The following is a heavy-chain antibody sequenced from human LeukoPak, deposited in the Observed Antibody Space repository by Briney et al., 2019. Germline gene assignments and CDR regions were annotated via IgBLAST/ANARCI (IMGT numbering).Heavy chain of an antibody. CDR2: ISAYNGNT. V-gene: IGHV1-18*01. CDR1: GYTFTSYG. D-gene: IGHD3-22*01. Sequence: ASVKVSCKASGYTFTSYGISWVRQAPGQGLEWMGWISAYNGNTNYAQKLQGRVTMTTDTSTSTAYMELRSLRSDDTAVYYCARDRSTLTYYYDSSGYPNPLFDYWGQGTLVTVSS. J-gene: IGHJ4*02. CDR3: ARDRSTLTYYYDSSGYPNPLFDY.